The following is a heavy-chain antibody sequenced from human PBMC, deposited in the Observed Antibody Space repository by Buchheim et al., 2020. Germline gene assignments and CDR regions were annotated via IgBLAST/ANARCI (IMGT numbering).Heavy chain of an antibody. Sequence: QVQLVQSGAEVKKPGASVKVSCKASGYTFTSYYMHWVRQAPGQGLEWMGIINPSGGSTSYAQKFPGRVTMTRATSTSTVYMELSSLRSEDTAVYYCARDSGPQHSSSWYFDYWGQGTL. V-gene: IGHV1-46*01. J-gene: IGHJ4*02. CDR1: GYTFTSYY. CDR3: ARDSGPQHSSSWYFDY. D-gene: IGHD6-13*01. CDR2: INPSGGST.